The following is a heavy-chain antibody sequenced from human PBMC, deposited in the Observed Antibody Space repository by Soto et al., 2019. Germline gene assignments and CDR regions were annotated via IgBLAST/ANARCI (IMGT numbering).Heavy chain of an antibody. CDR2: INAGNGNT. CDR3: ARSIVVVTALDY. J-gene: IGHJ4*02. CDR1: GYTFTSYA. V-gene: IGHV1-3*05. D-gene: IGHD2-21*02. Sequence: QVQLVQSGAEEKKPGASVKVSCKASGYTFTSYAMHWVRQAPGQRLEWMGWINAGNGNTKYSQKLQGRVTITRDTSASTAYMELSSLRSEDTAVYYCARSIVVVTALDYWGQGKLVTVSS.